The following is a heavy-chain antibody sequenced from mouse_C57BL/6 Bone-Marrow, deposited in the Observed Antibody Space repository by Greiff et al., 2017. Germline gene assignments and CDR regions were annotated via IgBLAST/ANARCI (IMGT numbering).Heavy chain of an antibody. J-gene: IGHJ4*01. D-gene: IGHD1-1*02. Sequence: EVQRVESGGGLVKPGGSLKLSCAASGFTFSSYAMSWVRQTPEKRLEWVATISDGGRSTYYPDNVKGRFTISRDNAKHNLYLQMSHLKSEDTAMYYCARLLCFYAMDYWGQGTSVTVAS. CDR1: GFTFSSYA. CDR3: ARLLCFYAMDY. CDR2: ISDGGRST. V-gene: IGHV5-4*01.